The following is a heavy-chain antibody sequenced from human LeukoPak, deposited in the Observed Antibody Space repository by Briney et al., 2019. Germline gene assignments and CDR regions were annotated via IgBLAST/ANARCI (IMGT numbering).Heavy chain of an antibody. CDR2: LHYSGST. D-gene: IGHD2-15*01. CDR3: ARLVRVAATQS. CDR1: GGSISSSGKH. J-gene: IGHJ5*02. V-gene: IGHV4-39*01. Sequence: SETLSLTCTVSGGSISSSGKHWGWHRQPPGKGLECIVNLHYSGSTHYNPPLKRRVTISMHTSKNQFSLSLSSVTGADTAVYYCARLVRVAATQSWGEGTLVTVSS.